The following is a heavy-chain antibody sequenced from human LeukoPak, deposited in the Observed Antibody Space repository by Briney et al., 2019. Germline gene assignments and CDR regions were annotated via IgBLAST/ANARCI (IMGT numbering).Heavy chain of an antibody. D-gene: IGHD2-2*02. CDR3: AKAADGVPPGKPLNWFDP. J-gene: IGHJ5*02. CDR2: INSDGSST. Sequence: PEGSLRLSCAASGFTFSSYWMHWVRQAPGKGLVWVSRINSDGSSTSYADSVKGRFTISRDNAKNTLYLQMNSLRAEDTAVYYCAKAADGVPPGKPLNWFDPRGQGTLVTVSS. CDR1: GFTFSSYW. V-gene: IGHV3-74*01.